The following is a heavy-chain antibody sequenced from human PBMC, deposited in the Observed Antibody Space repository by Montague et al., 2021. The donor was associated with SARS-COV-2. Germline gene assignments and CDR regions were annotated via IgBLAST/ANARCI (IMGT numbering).Heavy chain of an antibody. J-gene: IGHJ4*02. Sequence: SPRLSCAASGFTFSSYEMNWVRQAPGKGLEWVSYISSSGSTIYYADSVKGRFTISRDNAKNSLYLQMNSLRAEDTAVYYCARDCAYYDILTGYPPKGGFDYWGQGTLVTVSS. V-gene: IGHV3-48*03. CDR1: GFTFSSYE. D-gene: IGHD3-9*01. CDR3: ARDCAYYDILTGYPPKGGFDY. CDR2: ISSSGSTI.